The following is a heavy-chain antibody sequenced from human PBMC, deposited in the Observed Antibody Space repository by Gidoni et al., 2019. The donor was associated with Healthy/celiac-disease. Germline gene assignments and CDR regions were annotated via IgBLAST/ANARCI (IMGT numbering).Heavy chain of an antibody. D-gene: IGHD3-16*01. CDR1: GFTFSSYA. CDR3: ASVGGDDAFDI. J-gene: IGHJ3*02. V-gene: IGHV3-64*01. CDR2: ISSNGGST. Sequence: EGELVGAGGGLVQPGGSLRRPCAASGFTFSSYAMHWVRQAPGKGLEYVSAISSNGGSTYYANSVKGRFTISRDNSKNTLYLQMGSLRAEDMAVYYCASVGGDDAFDIWGQGTMVTVSS.